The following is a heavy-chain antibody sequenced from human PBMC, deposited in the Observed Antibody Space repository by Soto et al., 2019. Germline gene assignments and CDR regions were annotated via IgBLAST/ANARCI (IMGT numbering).Heavy chain of an antibody. CDR1: GFTFSSYS. V-gene: IGHV3-48*01. CDR2: ISGSGSTI. CDR3: ARRDYGDYMLDF. D-gene: IGHD4-17*01. Sequence: ESGGDLVQPGGSLRLSCAASGFTFSSYSMNWVRQAPGKGLEWVSYISGSGSTIYYADSVKGRFTISRDNAKNSLYLQMNSLRAEDTAVYYCARRDYGDYMLDFWGQGTLVTVSS. J-gene: IGHJ4*02.